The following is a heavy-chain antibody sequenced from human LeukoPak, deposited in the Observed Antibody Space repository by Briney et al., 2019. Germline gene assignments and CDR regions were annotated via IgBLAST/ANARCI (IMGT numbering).Heavy chain of an antibody. V-gene: IGHV4-59*08. CDR3: ARQQRPPSDAFDI. J-gene: IGHJ3*02. Sequence: KTSETLSLTCTVSGGSISSYYWSWIRQPPGKGLEWIGYIYYSGSTNYNPSLKSRVTISVDTSKNQFSLKLSSVTAADTAVYYCARQQRPPSDAFDIWGQGTMVTVSS. CDR2: IYYSGST. CDR1: GGSISSYY.